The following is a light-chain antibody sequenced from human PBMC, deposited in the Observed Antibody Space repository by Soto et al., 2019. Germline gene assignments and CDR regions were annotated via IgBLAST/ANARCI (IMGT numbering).Light chain of an antibody. CDR3: AAWDDSLNSVV. V-gene: IGLV1-44*01. CDR2: SNN. CDR1: SSNIGSHS. J-gene: IGLJ2*01. Sequence: QSVLTQPPSASGTPGQRVNISCSGSSSNIGSHSVNWYQQLPGTAPKLLIYSNNQRPSGVPDRFSGSKSGTSVSPAISGLQSEDEGDYYSAAWDDSLNSVVLGGGTKLTVL.